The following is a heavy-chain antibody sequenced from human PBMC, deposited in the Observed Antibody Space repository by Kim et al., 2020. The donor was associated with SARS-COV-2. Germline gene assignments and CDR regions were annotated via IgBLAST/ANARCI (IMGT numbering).Heavy chain of an antibody. V-gene: IGHV3-72*01. J-gene: IGHJ4*02. CDR3: VKVLAGSRQLDI. D-gene: IGHD2-8*01. Sequence: GGSLRLSCAASGIAFSDYYMDWVRQAPGKGLEWVGRSRDNGSAYITEYAASVRGRFTISSHDSKNSLYMQMGSLKTDDTAVYYCVKVLAGSRQLDIWGQGTLVTVSS. CDR2: SRDNGSAYIT. CDR1: GIAFSDYY.